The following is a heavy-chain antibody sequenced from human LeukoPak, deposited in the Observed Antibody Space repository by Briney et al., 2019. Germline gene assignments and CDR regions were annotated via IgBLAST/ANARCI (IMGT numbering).Heavy chain of an antibody. V-gene: IGHV3-7*01. CDR2: IKQDGSEK. J-gene: IGHJ4*02. Sequence: GGSLRLSCAASGFTFSSYWMSWVRQAPGKGLEWVANIKQDGSEKYYVDSVKGRFTISRDNAKNSLYLQMNSLRAEDTAVYYCAREGEEAYYDSSGYYNWGQGTLVTVSS. CDR3: AREGEEAYYDSSGYYN. CDR1: GFTFSSYW. D-gene: IGHD3-22*01.